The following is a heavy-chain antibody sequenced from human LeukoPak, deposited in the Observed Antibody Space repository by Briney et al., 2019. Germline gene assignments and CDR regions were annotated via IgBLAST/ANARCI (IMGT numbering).Heavy chain of an antibody. V-gene: IGHV1-18*01. J-gene: IGHJ4*02. CDR3: ARDSRDYGGPIFDY. D-gene: IGHD4-23*01. CDR1: GYTFTSYG. Sequence: GASVKVSCKASGYTFTSYGISWVRQAPGQGLEWMGWISAYNGNTNYAQKLQGRVTMTTDTSTSTAYMELRSLRSGDTAVYYCARDSRDYGGPIFDYWGQRTLVTVSS. CDR2: ISAYNGNT.